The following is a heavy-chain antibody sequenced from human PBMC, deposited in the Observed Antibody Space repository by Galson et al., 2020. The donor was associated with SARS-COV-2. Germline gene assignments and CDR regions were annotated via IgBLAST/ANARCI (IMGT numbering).Heavy chain of an antibody. CDR3: STLSSGPLDY. CDR2: ISYDGTNK. D-gene: IGHD6-19*01. CDR1: AFTFSNYA. V-gene: IGHV3-30*04. J-gene: IGHJ4*02. Sequence: GGSLRLSCVASAFTFSNYAMHWVRQAPGKGLEWVALISYDGTNKYYADSVKGRFTISRDNFKNTVFLQMNSLRAEDTAVYYCSTLSSGPLDYWGQGTLVTVSS.